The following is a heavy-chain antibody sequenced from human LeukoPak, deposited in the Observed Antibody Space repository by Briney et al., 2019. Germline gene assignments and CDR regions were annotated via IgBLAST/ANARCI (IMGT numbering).Heavy chain of an antibody. CDR1: GFTFSNAW. J-gene: IGHJ4*02. V-gene: IGHV3-15*01. Sequence: GGSLRLSCAASGFTFSNAWMSWVRQAPGRGLEWVGRNKSKTDGGTTDYAAPVKGRFTISRDDSKNTLYLQMNSLKTEDTAVYYCTTDGVVQRSDYWGQGTPVTVSS. D-gene: IGHD2-2*01. CDR3: TTDGVVQRSDY. CDR2: NKSKTDGGTT.